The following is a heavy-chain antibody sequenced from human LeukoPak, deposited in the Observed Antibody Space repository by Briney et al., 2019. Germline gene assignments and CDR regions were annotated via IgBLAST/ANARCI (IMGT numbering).Heavy chain of an antibody. CDR2: ITSSSNYI. Sequence: GGSLRLSCAASGFTFSSYNMNWVRQAPGKGLEWVSSITSSSNYIYYADSVKGRFTISRDNAKNRLYLQMNSLRAEDTALYYCASAASAYSSGWSAFDIWGQGTMATVSS. D-gene: IGHD6-19*01. CDR1: GFTFSSYN. CDR3: ASAASAYSSGWSAFDI. J-gene: IGHJ3*02. V-gene: IGHV3-21*01.